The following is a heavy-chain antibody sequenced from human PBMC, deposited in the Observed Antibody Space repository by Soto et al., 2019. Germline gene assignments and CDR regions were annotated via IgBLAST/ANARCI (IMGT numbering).Heavy chain of an antibody. Sequence: QLQLQESGPGLVKPSETLSLTCTVSGGSISSSSYYWGWIRQPPGKGLEWIGSIYYSGSTYYNPSLKRRVTISVDTSKNQFSLKLSSVTAADTAVYYCARQGPYDFWSGPDYWGQGTLVTVSS. J-gene: IGHJ4*02. D-gene: IGHD3-3*01. CDR2: IYYSGST. CDR1: GGSISSSSYY. CDR3: ARQGPYDFWSGPDY. V-gene: IGHV4-39*01.